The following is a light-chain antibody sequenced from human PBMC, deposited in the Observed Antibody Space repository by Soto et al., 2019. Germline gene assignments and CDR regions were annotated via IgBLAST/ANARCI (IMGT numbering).Light chain of an antibody. CDR3: SSYTGSTNLVG. CDR1: SSDIGRYNF. J-gene: IGLJ2*01. V-gene: IGLV2-8*01. CDR2: EVT. Sequence: QSALTQPPSASGSPGQSVTISCTGTSSDIGRYNFVSWYQHHPGKAPRLIIYEVTKRPSGVPDRFSGSKSDSTASLTVSGLQAEDEAVYYCSSYTGSTNLVGFGGGTKLTVL.